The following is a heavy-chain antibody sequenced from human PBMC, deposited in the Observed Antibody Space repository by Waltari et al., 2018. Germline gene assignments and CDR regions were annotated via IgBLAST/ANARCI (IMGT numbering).Heavy chain of an antibody. V-gene: IGHV4-39*01. CDR2: MYYRGSS. D-gene: IGHD3-10*01. Sequence: QLQLQESGPGLVKPSETLSLTCPVSGDSVPSGSYHWGWIRQPPRKGLEWIGIMYYRGSSYSNPSLKSRVTISVDTSKNQFSLKLSSVAAADTAVYYCARAFGSGSYAWFDSWGQGTLVTVSS. CDR3: ARAFGSGSYAWFDS. J-gene: IGHJ5*01. CDR1: GDSVPSGSYH.